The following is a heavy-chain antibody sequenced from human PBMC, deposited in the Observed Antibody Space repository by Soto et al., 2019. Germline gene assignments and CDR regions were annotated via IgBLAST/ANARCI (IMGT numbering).Heavy chain of an antibody. CDR3: AAGDSSGYYGG. D-gene: IGHD3-22*01. Sequence: GASGKVSYKASGFTFTSSSVQWVRQARGQRLEWIGWITVGTGNTNYAQKFQERVTITRDMSTSTAYMELSNLRSEDTAVYYCAAGDSSGYYGGWGQGTQVTVSS. CDR1: GFTFTSSS. CDR2: ITVGTGNT. J-gene: IGHJ4*02. V-gene: IGHV1-58*01.